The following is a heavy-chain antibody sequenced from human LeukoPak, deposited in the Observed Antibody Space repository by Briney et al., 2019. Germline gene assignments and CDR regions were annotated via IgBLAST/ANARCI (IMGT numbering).Heavy chain of an antibody. CDR2: ISAYNGNT. CDR3: ARDPIPYLPDNYYFDY. V-gene: IGHV1-18*01. J-gene: IGHJ4*02. CDR1: GYTFTSYG. D-gene: IGHD5-24*01. Sequence: GASVKVSCKASGYTFTSYGISWVRQAPGQGLEWMGWISAYNGNTNYAQKLQGRVTMTTDTSTSTAYMELRSLRSDDTAVYYCARDPIPYLPDNYYFDYWGQGTLVTVSS.